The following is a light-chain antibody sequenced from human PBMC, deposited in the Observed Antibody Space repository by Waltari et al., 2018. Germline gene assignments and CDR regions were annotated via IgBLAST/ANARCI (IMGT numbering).Light chain of an antibody. J-gene: IGKJ3*01. CDR2: DAS. Sequence: DIQMTQSPSSLSASVGDRVTITCRASQSITTYLNWYQQKPGKAPKLLIYDASSLQSGVPERFSGSGSGTDFTLTISSLQPEDFATYYCQQSYSTLITFGPGTKVEIK. V-gene: IGKV1-39*01. CDR3: QQSYSTLIT. CDR1: QSITTY.